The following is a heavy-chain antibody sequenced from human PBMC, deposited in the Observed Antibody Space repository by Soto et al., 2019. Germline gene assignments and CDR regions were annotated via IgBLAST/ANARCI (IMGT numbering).Heavy chain of an antibody. Sequence: EVQLLESGGRLVQPGGSLRLSCAASEFIFNNYAMTWVRQAPEKGMEWVSAISGGGDTTSYADSVKGRFTVSRDGSKNTLYLQMSSLRSDDTALYNCAKGQGGSGSLTPRVDFWGQGTLVSVSS. CDR1: EFIFNNYA. V-gene: IGHV3-23*01. J-gene: IGHJ4*02. CDR3: AKGQGGSGSLTPRVDF. CDR2: ISGGGDTT. D-gene: IGHD3-10*01.